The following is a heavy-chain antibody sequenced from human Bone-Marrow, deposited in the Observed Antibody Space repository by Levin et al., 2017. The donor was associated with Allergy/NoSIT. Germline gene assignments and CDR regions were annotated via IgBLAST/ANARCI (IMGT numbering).Heavy chain of an antibody. CDR1: GFIFSNFA. CDR2: IKRDGSEE. Sequence: GGSLRLSCAASGFIFSNFAMSWVRQAPGKGLEWVATIKRDGSEEYYVDSVKGRFTISRDNAKNSVFLQMNSLRAEDTAVYYCERGSGWFDPWGPGTLVTVSS. V-gene: IGHV3-7*01. CDR3: ERGSGWFDP. J-gene: IGHJ5*02. D-gene: IGHD6-25*01.